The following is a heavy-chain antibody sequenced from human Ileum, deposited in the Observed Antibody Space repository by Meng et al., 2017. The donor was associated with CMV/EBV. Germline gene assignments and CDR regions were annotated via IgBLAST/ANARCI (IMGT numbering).Heavy chain of an antibody. CDR2: IKQEGSEE. D-gene: IGHD3-3*01. CDR1: GFTFSSYW. Sequence: GESLKISCAASGFTFSSYWMSWVRQAPGKGLEWVANIKQEGSEEYYVDSVKGRFTIPRDNAKHSLYLQMNSLRAEDTAVYYCARITNYDFWSGHWGMDVWGQGTTVNGAS. V-gene: IGHV3-7*01. J-gene: IGHJ6*02. CDR3: ARITNYDFWSGHWGMDV.